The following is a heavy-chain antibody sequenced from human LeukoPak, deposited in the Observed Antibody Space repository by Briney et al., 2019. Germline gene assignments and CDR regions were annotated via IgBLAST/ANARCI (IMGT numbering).Heavy chain of an antibody. Sequence: PSETLSLTCTVSGGSLNSHYWTWIRQPAGKGLEWIGQISMSGNTNYNPPLKSRVTMSVDTSKNQFSLKLSSVTAADTAVYYCARDVLPLYYDFWRINYYYYYMDVWGKGTTVTVSS. J-gene: IGHJ6*03. CDR3: ARDVLPLYYDFWRINYYYYYMDV. CDR1: GGSLNSHY. CDR2: ISMSGNT. D-gene: IGHD3-3*01. V-gene: IGHV4-4*07.